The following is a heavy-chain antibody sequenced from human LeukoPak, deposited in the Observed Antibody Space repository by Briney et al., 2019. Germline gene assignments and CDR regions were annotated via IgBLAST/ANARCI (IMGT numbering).Heavy chain of an antibody. Sequence: PSETLSLTCTVSGGSISSSSYYWGWIRQPPGKGLEWIGSIYYSGSTYYNPSLKSRVTISVDTSKNQFSLKLSSVTAADTAIYYCARVTTGTVDYWGQGILVTVSS. D-gene: IGHD1-1*01. CDR2: IYYSGST. CDR3: ARVTTGTVDY. V-gene: IGHV4-39*07. CDR1: GGSISSSSYY. J-gene: IGHJ4*02.